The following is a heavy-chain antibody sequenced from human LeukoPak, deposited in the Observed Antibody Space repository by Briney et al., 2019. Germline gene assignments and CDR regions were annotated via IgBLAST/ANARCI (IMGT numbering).Heavy chain of an antibody. J-gene: IGHJ6*03. Sequence: SETLSLTCTVSGGSISSYYWSWIRQTAGKGLEWIGRIYTSGSTNYNPSLKSRVTMSVDTSKNQFSLKLSSVTAADTAVYYCAREAKELSYYYYYMDVWGKGTTVTVSS. D-gene: IGHD1-7*01. CDR3: AREAKELSYYYYYMDV. CDR2: IYTSGST. V-gene: IGHV4-4*07. CDR1: GGSISSYY.